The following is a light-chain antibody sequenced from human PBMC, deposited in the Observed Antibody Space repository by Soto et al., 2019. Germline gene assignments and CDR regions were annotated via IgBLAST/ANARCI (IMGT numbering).Light chain of an antibody. CDR2: DAS. Sequence: AIQLTQSPSSLSASVGDRVTITCPASQGISSALAWYQQKPGKAPKLLIYDASSLESGVPSRFSGSGSGTDFTLTIRSLQPEDFATYYCQQFNNYPPITFGQGTRLEIK. V-gene: IGKV1D-13*01. CDR1: QGISSA. J-gene: IGKJ5*01. CDR3: QQFNNYPPIT.